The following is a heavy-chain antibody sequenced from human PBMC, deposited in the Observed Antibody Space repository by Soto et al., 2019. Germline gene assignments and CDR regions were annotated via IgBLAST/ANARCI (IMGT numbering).Heavy chain of an antibody. D-gene: IGHD1-26*01. J-gene: IGHJ4*01. CDR3: ARGEQYSGRIFDY. V-gene: IGHV6-1*01. CDR2: TYYRSKWYY. CDR1: GGSVSSNSAG. Sequence: RSRSLACAITGGSVSSNSAGWSWVRPSPSRGLEWLGRTYYRSKWYYEYAVSVRGRITINPDTSKNQYSLQLNSVTPEDTAVYFCARGEQYSGRIFDYWGQGTLVTVSS.